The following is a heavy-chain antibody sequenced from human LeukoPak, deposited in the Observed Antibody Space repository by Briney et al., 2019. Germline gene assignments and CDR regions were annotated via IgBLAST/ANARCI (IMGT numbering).Heavy chain of an antibody. CDR1: GFTFRSYA. Sequence: GGSPRLSCAASGFTFRSYAMSWVRQAPGKGLEWVSGISSSGGSPDYADSVKGRFTLSRDNSKNTLYLHMNSLRVEDTALYYCAKSGSSSWPHFDCWGQGTLVTVSP. D-gene: IGHD6-13*01. CDR3: AKSGSSSWPHFDC. CDR2: ISSSGGSP. V-gene: IGHV3-23*01. J-gene: IGHJ4*02.